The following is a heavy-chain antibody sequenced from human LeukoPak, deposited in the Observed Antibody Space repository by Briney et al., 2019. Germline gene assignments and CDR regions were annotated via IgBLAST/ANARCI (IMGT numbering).Heavy chain of an antibody. J-gene: IGHJ2*01. D-gene: IGHD6-6*01. CDR3: ARGRTSSSSRYFDL. Sequence: ASMKVSCKASGYTFTSYDINWVRQAPGQGLERMGWMNPNSGNTGHAQKSQGRVTITRNTSISTGYMELSSLRSEDTAVYYCARGRTSSSSRYFDLWGRGTLVTVSS. CDR1: GYTFTSYD. V-gene: IGHV1-8*03. CDR2: MNPNSGNT.